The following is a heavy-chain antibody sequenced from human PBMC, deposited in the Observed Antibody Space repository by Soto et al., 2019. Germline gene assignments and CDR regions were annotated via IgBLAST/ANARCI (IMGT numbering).Heavy chain of an antibody. CDR2: IYASGNT. D-gene: IGHD6-13*01. CDR3: ARESRSAAGTVEY. CDR1: GASISNYY. J-gene: IGHJ4*02. Sequence: QVQLQESGPGLVKPSETLSLTCTVSGASISNYYWSWIRQPAGKGLEWIGRIYASGNTNYNPSLKSRVTMSVDTSKNQFSLNLNSVTAADTAVYYCARESRSAAGTVEYWGPGTLVTVSS. V-gene: IGHV4-4*07.